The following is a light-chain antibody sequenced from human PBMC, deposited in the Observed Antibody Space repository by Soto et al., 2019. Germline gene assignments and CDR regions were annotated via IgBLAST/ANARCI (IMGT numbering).Light chain of an antibody. V-gene: IGKV3-20*01. Sequence: EIVLTQSPGSLSLSPGDRATLSCRASQSVSGSFLAWYQHKPGQAPRLLIYDASTRLTGIPDRFSGSGSGTDFTLTISRLEPEDFAVYYCQQYGSSPSWTFGQGTKVDTK. J-gene: IGKJ1*01. CDR1: QSVSGSF. CDR3: QQYGSSPSWT. CDR2: DAS.